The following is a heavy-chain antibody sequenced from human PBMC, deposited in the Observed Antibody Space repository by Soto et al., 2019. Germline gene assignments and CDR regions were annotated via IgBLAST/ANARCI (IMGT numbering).Heavy chain of an antibody. V-gene: IGHV4-39*01. CDR3: ARGRAIVVVPDTYGEVGYYGSGSAYYFDY. CDR1: GGSISSSSYY. Sequence: SETLSLTCTVSGGSISSSSYYWGWIRQPPGKGLEWIGSIYYAGDTHYNPSLKSRVTISVDRSNNQFSLKLTSVTAADTALYYCARGRAIVVVPDTYGEVGYYGSGSAYYFDYWGQGTLVTVSS. D-gene: IGHD3-10*01. CDR2: IYYAGDT. J-gene: IGHJ4*02.